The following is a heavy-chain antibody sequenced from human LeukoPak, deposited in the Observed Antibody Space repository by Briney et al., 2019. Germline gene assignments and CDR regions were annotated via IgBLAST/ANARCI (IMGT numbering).Heavy chain of an antibody. CDR2: IRGSGGST. V-gene: IGHV3-23*01. CDR1: GFTFTTYA. D-gene: IGHD1-26*01. Sequence: GGSLRLSCAASGFTFTTYAMSWVGQAPGKGLEWVSAIRGSGGSTYYADSVKGRFTISRDNSKNTLYLQMNSLRAEDTAVYYCAKAVGSLYYYGMDVWGKGTSVTVSS. J-gene: IGHJ6*04. CDR3: AKAVGSLYYYGMDV.